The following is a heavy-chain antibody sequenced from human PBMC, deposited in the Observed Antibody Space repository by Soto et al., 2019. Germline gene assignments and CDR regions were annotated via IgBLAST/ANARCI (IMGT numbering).Heavy chain of an antibody. CDR1: GFIFSSYG. J-gene: IGHJ3*02. CDR2: IWYDGSNK. V-gene: IGHV3-33*01. D-gene: IGHD5-12*01. Sequence: ESGGGVVQPGRSLRLSCAASGFIFSSYGMHWVRQAPGKGLEWVAVIWYDGSNKYYADSEKGRFTISRDNSKNTLYLQMNSLRAEDTAVYYCARDGYTGDDAFDIWGQGAMVTVSS. CDR3: ARDGYTGDDAFDI.